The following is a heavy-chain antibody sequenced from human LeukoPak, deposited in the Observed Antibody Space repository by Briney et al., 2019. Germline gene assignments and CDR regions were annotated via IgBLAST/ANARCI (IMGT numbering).Heavy chain of an antibody. V-gene: IGHV3-53*01. CDR3: ARAPGYFDWLLNYYFDY. Sequence: GGSLRLSCAASGFTVSSNYMSWVRQAPGKGLEWVSVIYSGGSTYYADSVKGRFTISRDNSKNSLYLQMNSLRAEDTAVYYCARAPGYFDWLLNYYFDYWGQGTLVTVSS. D-gene: IGHD3-9*01. CDR1: GFTVSSNY. J-gene: IGHJ4*02. CDR2: IYSGGST.